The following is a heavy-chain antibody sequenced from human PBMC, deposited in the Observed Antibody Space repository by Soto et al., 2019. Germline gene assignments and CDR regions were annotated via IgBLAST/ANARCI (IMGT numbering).Heavy chain of an antibody. Sequence: PSETLSLTCTVSGGSINNRGYYWSWSRQHPGKGLEWIGYIYYSGSTYYNPSLKSRVTISVDTSKNQFSLKLSSVTAADTAVFYCAIYDSSGSRGFQHWGQGTLVTVSS. CDR2: IYYSGST. J-gene: IGHJ1*01. D-gene: IGHD3-22*01. CDR3: AIYDSSGSRGFQH. V-gene: IGHV4-31*03. CDR1: GGSINNRGYY.